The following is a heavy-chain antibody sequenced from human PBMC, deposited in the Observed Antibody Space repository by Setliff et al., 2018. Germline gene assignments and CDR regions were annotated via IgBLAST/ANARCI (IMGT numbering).Heavy chain of an antibody. Sequence: PGESLKISCKGSGYSFSNFWIGWVRQMPGKGLEWMGIIYPGDSHTRYRPSFQGQVTMSADKSINTAYLQWSNLKASDTAIYYCARGLVGATYSVYFDYWGQGALVTVSS. CDR2: IYPGDSHT. V-gene: IGHV5-51*01. CDR3: ARGLVGATYSVYFDY. CDR1: GYSFSNFW. D-gene: IGHD1-26*01. J-gene: IGHJ4*02.